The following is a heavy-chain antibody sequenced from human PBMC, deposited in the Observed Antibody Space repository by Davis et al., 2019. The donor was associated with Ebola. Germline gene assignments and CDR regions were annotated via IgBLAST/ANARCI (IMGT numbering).Heavy chain of an antibody. CDR3: ARVYYGSGSYYQIDY. V-gene: IGHV1-46*01. J-gene: IGHJ4*02. Sequence: ASVKVSCKASGGTFSSYAISWVRQAPGQGLEWMGIINPSGGSTSYAQKFQGRVTMTRNTSISTAYMELSSLRSEDTAVYYCARVYYGSGSYYQIDYWGQGTLVTVSS. CDR2: INPSGGST. CDR1: GGTFSSYA. D-gene: IGHD3-10*01.